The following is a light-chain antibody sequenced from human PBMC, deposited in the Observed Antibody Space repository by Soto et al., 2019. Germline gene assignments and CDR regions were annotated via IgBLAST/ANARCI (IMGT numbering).Light chain of an antibody. CDR1: SSDVGYYNY. CDR3: SSLATSGPPVV. CDR2: EVS. V-gene: IGLV2-14*01. Sequence: QSALTQPASVSGSPGQSITISCTGTSSDVGYYNYVSWYQQHPGKAPKLMIYEVSNRPSGVSNRFSGSNSGSTASLTISGLQTEDEADYYCSSLATSGPPVVFGGGTKLTVL. J-gene: IGLJ3*02.